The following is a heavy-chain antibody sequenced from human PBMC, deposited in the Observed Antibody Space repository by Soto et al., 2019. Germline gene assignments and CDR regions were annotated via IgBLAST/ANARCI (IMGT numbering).Heavy chain of an antibody. D-gene: IGHD3-22*01. Sequence: GGSLRLSCGASGFTFSSYGMHWVRQAPGKGLEWVAVISYDGSNKYYADSVKGRFTISRDNSKKTLYLQMNSLGAEDTAVYYCAKVSGGYYDSSAAWFDPWGQGTLVTVSS. CDR3: AKVSGGYYDSSAAWFDP. J-gene: IGHJ5*02. CDR1: GFTFSSYG. CDR2: ISYDGSNK. V-gene: IGHV3-30*18.